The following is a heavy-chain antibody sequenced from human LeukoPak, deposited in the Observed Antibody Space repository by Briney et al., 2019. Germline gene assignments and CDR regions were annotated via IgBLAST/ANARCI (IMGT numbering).Heavy chain of an antibody. Sequence: GGSLRLSCAASGSTFSSYAMHWVRQAPGKGLEYVPAISSNGGSTYYANSVKGRFTISRDNSKNTLYLQMGSLRAEDMAVYYCAREEGQLLLYPGELDYWGQGTLVTVSS. CDR3: AREEGQLLLYPGELDY. CDR1: GSTFSSYA. V-gene: IGHV3-64*01. J-gene: IGHJ4*02. D-gene: IGHD2-2*02. CDR2: ISSNGGST.